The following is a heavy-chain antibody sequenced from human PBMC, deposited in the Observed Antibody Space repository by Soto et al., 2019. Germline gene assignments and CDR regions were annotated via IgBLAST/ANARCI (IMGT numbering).Heavy chain of an antibody. CDR2: IYWDADK. Sequence: QITLNESGPTVVRPTEALTLTCRFSGFSLTTSGVGVGWIRQSPGKAPEWLALIYWDADKRYSGSLKSRLTILKDTSKNQVVLTLSDLDPTDTATSYCAHRVLRTVFGLVTTTAIYFDFWGQGTPVAVSS. CDR1: GFSLTTSGVG. V-gene: IGHV2-5*02. CDR3: AHRVLRTVFGLVTTTAIYFDF. D-gene: IGHD3-3*01. J-gene: IGHJ4*02.